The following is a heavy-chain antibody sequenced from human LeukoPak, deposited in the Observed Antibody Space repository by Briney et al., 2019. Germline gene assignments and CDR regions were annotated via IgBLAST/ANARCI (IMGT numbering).Heavy chain of an antibody. CDR1: GFTFSSYS. Sequence: GGSLRLSCAASGFTFSSYSMNWVRQAPGKGLEWVSVISGSGGSTYYADSVRGRFTISRDNSKNTLYLQMNSLRAEDTAVYYCAKGTNGNDETGYWGQGTLVTVSS. D-gene: IGHD1-1*01. CDR3: AKGTNGNDETGY. J-gene: IGHJ4*02. V-gene: IGHV3-23*01. CDR2: ISGSGGST.